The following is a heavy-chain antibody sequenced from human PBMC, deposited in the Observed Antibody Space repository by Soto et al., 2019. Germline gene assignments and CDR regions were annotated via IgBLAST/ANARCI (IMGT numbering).Heavy chain of an antibody. CDR1: GGSITTSSSN. V-gene: IGHV4-39*02. J-gene: IGHJ3*01. CDR2: IYYDGST. CDR3: ARFYGNAFDV. Sequence: KPSETLSLTCSVSGGSITTSSSNWDWIRQPPGKGLEWIGTIYYDGSTSYNPSLKSQVTISVDTSKNHFALKVNSVTAADTAVYYCARFYGNAFDVWGRGTVVTVSS. D-gene: IGHD3-10*01.